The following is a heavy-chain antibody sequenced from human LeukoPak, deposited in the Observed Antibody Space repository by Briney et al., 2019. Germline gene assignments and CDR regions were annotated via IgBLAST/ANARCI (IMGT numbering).Heavy chain of an antibody. J-gene: IGHJ5*02. CDR2: IYYSGST. CDR1: GGSISSYY. D-gene: IGHD6-13*01. V-gene: IGHV4-59*01. Sequence: SETLSLTCTVSGGSISSYYWSWIRQPPGKGLEWIGYIYYSGSTNYNPSLKSRVTISVDTSKNEFSLKLSSVTAADTAVYYCARDKAAAPFWFDPWGQGTLVTVSS. CDR3: ARDKAAAPFWFDP.